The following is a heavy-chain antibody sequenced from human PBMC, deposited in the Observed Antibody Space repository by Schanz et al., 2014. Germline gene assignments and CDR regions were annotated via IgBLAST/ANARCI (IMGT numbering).Heavy chain of an antibody. D-gene: IGHD5-12*01. CDR3: AKDFSAYVGNSFDY. J-gene: IGHJ4*02. CDR1: GYTFSSYG. Sequence: QVQLVQSGAEVKKPGASVKVSCKASGYTFSSYGITWVRQAPGQGLEWMGWINGYNGHTLYAQKFQGRVTMTTDTATSTSYMELTSLRFDDTAVYYCAKDFSAYVGNSFDYWGQGTLVNDSS. V-gene: IGHV1-18*01. CDR2: INGYNGHT.